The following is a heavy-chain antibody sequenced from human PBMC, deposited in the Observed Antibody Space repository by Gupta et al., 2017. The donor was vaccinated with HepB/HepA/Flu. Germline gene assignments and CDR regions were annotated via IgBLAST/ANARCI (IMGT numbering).Heavy chain of an antibody. CDR2: ISYDGSNK. CDR3: AKTITTHYYYGMDV. D-gene: IGHD4-4*01. Sequence: QVQLVESGGGVVQPGRSLRLSCAASGFTFSSYGMHWVRQAPGKGLEWVAVISYDGSNKYYADSVKGRFTISRDNSKNTLYLQMNSLRAEDTAVYYCAKTITTHYYYGMDVWGQGTTVTVSS. J-gene: IGHJ6*02. CDR1: GFTFSSYG. V-gene: IGHV3-30*18.